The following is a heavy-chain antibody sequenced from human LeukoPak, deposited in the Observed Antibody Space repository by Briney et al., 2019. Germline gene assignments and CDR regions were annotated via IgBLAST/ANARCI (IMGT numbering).Heavy chain of an antibody. CDR3: AKDVRYSGNYNIVGWFDP. V-gene: IGHV3-30*02. CDR2: IRYDGTNK. J-gene: IGHJ5*02. Sequence: GGSLRLSCRDSEFTFSNYGMHWVRQSPGKGLQWVAFIRYDGTNKYYADSVKGRFTISRDTSKSTLYLQMDSLRAEDTAVYYCAKDVRYSGNYNIVGWFDPWGQGTLITVSS. CDR1: EFTFSNYG. D-gene: IGHD1-26*01.